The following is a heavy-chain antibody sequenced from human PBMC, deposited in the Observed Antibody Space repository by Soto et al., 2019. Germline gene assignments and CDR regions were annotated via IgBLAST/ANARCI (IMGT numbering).Heavy chain of an antibody. D-gene: IGHD4-4*01. J-gene: IGHJ6*04. Sequence: PSETLSLTCTVSGGSISSYYWSWIRQPPGKGLEWIGYIYYSGSTNYNPSLKSRVTISVDMSKNQFSLKLSSVTAADTAVYYCARSYSNYVGDVWGKATTVTVSS. V-gene: IGHV4-59*08. CDR1: GGSISSYY. CDR3: ARSYSNYVGDV. CDR2: IYYSGST.